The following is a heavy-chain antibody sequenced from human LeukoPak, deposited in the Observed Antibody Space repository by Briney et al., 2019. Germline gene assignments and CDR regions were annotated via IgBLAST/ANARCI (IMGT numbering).Heavy chain of an antibody. CDR2: ISYSGST. CDR1: GGSISNYY. Sequence: SETLSLTCTVSGGSISNYYWIWIWQPPGKGLEWIGHISYSGSTNYNPSLKSRVTMSVDTSKNQFSLKVTSVTAADTAVYYCARGHDGVVGWFAPWGRGTLVTVSS. CDR3: ARGHDGVVGWFAP. D-gene: IGHD2-15*01. J-gene: IGHJ5*02. V-gene: IGHV4-59*01.